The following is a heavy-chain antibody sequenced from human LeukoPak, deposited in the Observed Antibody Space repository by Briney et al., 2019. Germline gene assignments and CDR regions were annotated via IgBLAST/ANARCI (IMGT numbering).Heavy chain of an antibody. CDR2: ISWNSGSI. CDR3: AKVGRSGTKETDY. Sequence: GRSLRLSCAASGFTFDDYAMHWVRQAPGKGLEWVSGISWNSGSIGYADSVKGRFTISRDNAKNSLYLQMNSLRAEDTALYYCAKVGRSGTKETDYWGQGTLVTVSS. J-gene: IGHJ4*02. CDR1: GFTFDDYA. D-gene: IGHD1-1*01. V-gene: IGHV3-9*01.